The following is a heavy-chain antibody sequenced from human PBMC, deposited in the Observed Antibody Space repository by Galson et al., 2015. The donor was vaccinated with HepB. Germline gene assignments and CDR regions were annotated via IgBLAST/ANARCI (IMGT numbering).Heavy chain of an antibody. D-gene: IGHD2-2*02. J-gene: IGHJ6*03. CDR2: ISSSSTYT. CDR1: GFTFSDYY. V-gene: IGHV3-11*05. Sequence: SLRLPCAASGFTFSDYYMNRIRQAPGKGLEWVSYISSSSTYTNYADSAKGRFTISRDDAKNSLYLQMNSLRAEDTAIYYCARAVVPTAVRGRYYYYYYMDVWGKGTTVTVSS. CDR3: ARAVVPTAVRGRYYYYYYMDV.